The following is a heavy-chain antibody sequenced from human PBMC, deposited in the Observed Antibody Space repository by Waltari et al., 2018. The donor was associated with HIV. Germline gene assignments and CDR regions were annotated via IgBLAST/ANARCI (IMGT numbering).Heavy chain of an antibody. V-gene: IGHV3-21*06. D-gene: IGHD2-2*01. J-gene: IGHJ6*02. CDR2: IRRVCDDR. CDR1: GFTFSSYY. Sequence: EEQLVESGGGLVKPGGSLRLSCAVSGFTFSSYYMNWVRQGPGKGLGGFSYIRRVCDDRYYAGSVKGGFTSSRDNANNSLFLQMSSRRAEDTAVYYWAKFTSCRGNTCSYGMQVWGQGTTVIVS. CDR3: AKFTSCRGNTCSYGMQV.